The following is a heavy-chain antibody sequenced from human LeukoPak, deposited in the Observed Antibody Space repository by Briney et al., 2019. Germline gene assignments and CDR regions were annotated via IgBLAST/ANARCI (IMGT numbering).Heavy chain of an antibody. CDR2: ISGSGGST. V-gene: IGHV3-23*01. D-gene: IGHD3-3*01. Sequence: PGGSLRLSCAASGFTFSSYAMSWVRQAPGKGLEWVSAISGSGGSTYYADSVKGRFTISRDNSKNTLYLQMNSLRAEDTAVYYCAKSLRYDFWSGHNSFDYWGQGTLVTVSS. J-gene: IGHJ4*02. CDR3: AKSLRYDFWSGHNSFDY. CDR1: GFTFSSYA.